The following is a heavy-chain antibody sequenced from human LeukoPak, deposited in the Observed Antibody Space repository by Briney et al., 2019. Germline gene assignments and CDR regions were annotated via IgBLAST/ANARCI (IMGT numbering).Heavy chain of an antibody. CDR3: AKGREYSNYVKLASPLDY. J-gene: IGHJ4*02. Sequence: GGSLRLSCAASGFTFSSYAMSWVRQAPGKGLEWVSAISGSGGSTYYADSVKGRFTISRDNSKNTLYLQMNSLRAGDTAVYYCAKGREYSNYVKLASPLDYWGQGTLVTVSS. CDR2: ISGSGGST. D-gene: IGHD4-11*01. CDR1: GFTFSSYA. V-gene: IGHV3-23*01.